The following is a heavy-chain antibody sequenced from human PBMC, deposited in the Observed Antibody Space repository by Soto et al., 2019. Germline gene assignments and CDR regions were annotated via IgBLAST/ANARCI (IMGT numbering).Heavy chain of an antibody. CDR3: ARMARGFYFDY. Sequence: VSGPTGEPTQTLTLTCTFSGFSLSTSGMCVSWIRQPPGKALEWLALIDWDDDKYYSTSLKTRLTISKDTSKNQVVLTMTNMDPVDTATYYCARMARGFYFDYWGQGTLVTVSS. J-gene: IGHJ4*02. CDR2: IDWDDDK. V-gene: IGHV2-70*01. D-gene: IGHD3-10*01. CDR1: GFSLSTSGMC.